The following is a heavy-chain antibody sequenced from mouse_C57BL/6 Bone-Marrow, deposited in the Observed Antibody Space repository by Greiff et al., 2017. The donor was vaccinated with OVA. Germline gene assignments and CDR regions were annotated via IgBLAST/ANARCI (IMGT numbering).Heavy chain of an antibody. CDR1: GYTFTSYW. V-gene: IGHV1-69*01. J-gene: IGHJ2*01. CDR3: ARWGDYFDY. Sequence: QVQLKQPGAELVMPGASVKLSCKASGYTFTSYWMHWVKQRPGQGLEWIGEIDPSDSYTNYNQKFKGQSTLTVDKSSSTAYMQLSSLTSEDSAVYYCARWGDYFDYGGQGTTLTVSS. CDR2: IDPSDSYT.